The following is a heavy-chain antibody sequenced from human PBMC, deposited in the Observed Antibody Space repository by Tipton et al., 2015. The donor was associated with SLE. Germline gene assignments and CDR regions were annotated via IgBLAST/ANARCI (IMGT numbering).Heavy chain of an antibody. CDR1: GGSISSYY. Sequence: TLSLTCTVSGGSISSYYWSWIRRPPGKGLEWIGYIYYSGSTNYNPSLKSRVTISVDTSKNQFSLKLSSVTAADTAVYYCARRGNYYDSSYYFDYWGQGTLVTVSS. D-gene: IGHD3-22*01. V-gene: IGHV4-59*08. J-gene: IGHJ4*02. CDR3: ARRGNYYDSSYYFDY. CDR2: IYYSGST.